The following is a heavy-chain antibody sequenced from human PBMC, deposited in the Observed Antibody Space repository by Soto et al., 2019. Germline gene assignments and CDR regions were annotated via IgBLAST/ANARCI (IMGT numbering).Heavy chain of an antibody. D-gene: IGHD3-9*01. Sequence: GGSLRLSCAASGFTFSSYAMHWVRQAPGKGLEYVSAISSNGGSTYYADSVKGRFTISRDNAKNSLYLQMNSLRAEDTAVYYCARVQYDILTGYPARWGQGTLVTVSS. CDR3: ARVQYDILTGYPAR. J-gene: IGHJ4*02. CDR1: GFTFSSYA. V-gene: IGHV3-64*02. CDR2: ISSNGGST.